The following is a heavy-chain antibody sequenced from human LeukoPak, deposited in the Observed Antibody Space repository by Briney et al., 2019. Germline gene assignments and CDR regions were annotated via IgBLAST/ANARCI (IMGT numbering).Heavy chain of an antibody. J-gene: IGHJ3*02. CDR3: ARVWDCSSTSCYERAFDI. V-gene: IGHV1-69*13. CDR2: IIAIFGTV. CDR1: GGIFNPYA. D-gene: IGHD2-2*01. Sequence: ASVKVSCKASGGIFNPYAITWVRQAPGQGLEWMGGIIAIFGTVTYAQKFQGRVTITADESTSTAYMELSSLRSEDTAVYYCARVWDCSSTSCYERAFDIWGQGTMVTVSS.